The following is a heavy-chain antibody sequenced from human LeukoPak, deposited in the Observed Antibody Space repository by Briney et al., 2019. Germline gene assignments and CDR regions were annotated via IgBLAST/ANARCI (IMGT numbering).Heavy chain of an antibody. J-gene: IGHJ5*02. V-gene: IGHV3-11*01. CDR2: ISSSGSTI. D-gene: IGHD6-6*01. Sequence: GGSLRLSCAASGFTFSDYYMSWIRQAPGKGLEWVSYISSSGSTIYYADSVKGRFTISRDNAKNSLYLQMNSLRAEDTAVYYCARDDQLVSFENWFDPWAREPWSPSPQ. CDR3: ARDDQLVSFENWFDP. CDR1: GFTFSDYY.